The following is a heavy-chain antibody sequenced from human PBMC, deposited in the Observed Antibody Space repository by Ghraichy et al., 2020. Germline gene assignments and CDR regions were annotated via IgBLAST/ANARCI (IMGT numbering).Heavy chain of an antibody. CDR2: FDPEDGET. CDR1: GYTLTELS. V-gene: IGHV1-24*01. Sequence: ASVKVSCKVSGYTLTELSMHWVRQAPGKGLEWMGGFDPEDGETIYAQKFQGRVTMTEDTSTDTAYMELSSLRSEDTAVYYCATSGGGQQTYWYFDLWGRGTLVTVSS. D-gene: IGHD3-16*01. J-gene: IGHJ2*01. CDR3: ATSGGGQQTYWYFDL.